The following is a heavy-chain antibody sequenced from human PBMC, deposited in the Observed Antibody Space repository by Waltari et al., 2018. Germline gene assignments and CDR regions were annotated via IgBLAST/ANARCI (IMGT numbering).Heavy chain of an antibody. CDR3: VRLEDCTGPGGNCYSGDSFALDV. Sequence: QVQLQQWGAGLLQPSETLSLTCAVYGGSFSGYYWGWIRQSPGKGLEWIGEINHAGNKNYNPSLRSRVTMLVDTSRSQFSLNLSSMTAADTALYYCVRLEDCTGPGGNCYSGDSFALDVWGQGTTVTVSS. CDR1: GGSFSGYY. V-gene: IGHV4-34*02. J-gene: IGHJ6*02. CDR2: INHAGNK. D-gene: IGHD2-8*02.